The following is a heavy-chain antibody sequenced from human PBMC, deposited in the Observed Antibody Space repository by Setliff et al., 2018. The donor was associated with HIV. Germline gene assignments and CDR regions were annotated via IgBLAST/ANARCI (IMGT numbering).Heavy chain of an antibody. J-gene: IGHJ3*01. D-gene: IGHD4-4*01. Sequence: GASVKVSCKASGYTFTDFGLSWVRQAPGQGLEWMGWISNNNDNTDYAQDLQGRVTLTTDTSTATAYLELRSLGSDDTAVYYCARSGESFTTHFDAWGQGTMVTVSS. CDR2: ISNNNDNT. CDR3: ARSGESFTTHFDA. V-gene: IGHV1-18*04. CDR1: GYTFTDFG.